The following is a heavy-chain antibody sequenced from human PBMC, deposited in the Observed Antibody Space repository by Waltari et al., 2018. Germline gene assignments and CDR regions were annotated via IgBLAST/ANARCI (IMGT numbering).Heavy chain of an antibody. CDR3: ARRTANTRFDP. CDR2: ISAYNGKT. D-gene: IGHD5-18*01. CDR1: GYTFTTYS. Sequence: QVHLEQSGAELKKPGASVKVSCKASGYTFTTYSITWVRQAPGQGLEWMGWISAYNGKTNDAQKFQGRVTMTTDTSTNTAYMELKSLRSDDTAMYYCARRTANTRFDPWGQGSLVTVSS. J-gene: IGHJ5*02. V-gene: IGHV1-18*04.